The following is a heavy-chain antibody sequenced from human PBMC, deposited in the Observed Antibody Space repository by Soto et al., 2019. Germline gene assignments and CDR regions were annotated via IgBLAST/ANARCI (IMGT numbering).Heavy chain of an antibody. Sequence: GGSLRLSCAASGFTVSSNYMSWVRQAPGKGLEWVSVIYSGGSTYYADSVKGRFTISRDNSKNTLYLQMNSLRAEDTAVYYCARHWTKLFGMDVWGQGTTVTVSS. CDR3: ARHWTKLFGMDV. V-gene: IGHV3-53*01. CDR2: IYSGGST. CDR1: GFTVSSNY. D-gene: IGHD1-1*01. J-gene: IGHJ6*02.